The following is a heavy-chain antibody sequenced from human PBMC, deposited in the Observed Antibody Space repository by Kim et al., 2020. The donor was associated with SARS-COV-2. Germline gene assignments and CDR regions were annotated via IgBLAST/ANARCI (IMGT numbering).Heavy chain of an antibody. CDR1: GGSINTASYD. Sequence: SETLSLTCTVSGGSINTASYDWGWVRQPPGKGLEWIGSVFYTGSTYYNPSLKSRVTLSIDTSKNQFSLNLTSVTAADTAIYYCTSPPDTRPLVGWFDPW. V-gene: IGHV4-39*07. CDR3: TSPPDTRPLVGWFDP. D-gene: IGHD2-15*01. CDR2: VFYTGST. J-gene: IGHJ5*02.